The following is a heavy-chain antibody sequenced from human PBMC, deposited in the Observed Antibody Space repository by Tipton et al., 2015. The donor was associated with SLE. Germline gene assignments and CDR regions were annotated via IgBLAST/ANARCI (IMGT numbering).Heavy chain of an antibody. CDR3: ASGAVGDAGAFDI. Sequence: QSGPEVKKPGSSVKVSCKASGGTFSSYAISWVRQAPGQGLEWMGGIIPIFGTTNYAQKLQGRVTMTTDTSTSTAYMELRSLRPDDTAVYYCASGAVGDAGAFDIWGQGTMVTVSS. CDR2: IIPIFGTT. J-gene: IGHJ3*02. V-gene: IGHV1-69*05. D-gene: IGHD1-26*01. CDR1: GGTFSSYA.